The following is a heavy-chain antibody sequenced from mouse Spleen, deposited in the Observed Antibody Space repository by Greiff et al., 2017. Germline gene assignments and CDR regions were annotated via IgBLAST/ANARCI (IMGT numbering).Heavy chain of an antibody. CDR1: GYSFTGYF. Sequence: VQLQQSGPELVKPGDSVKISCKASGYSFTGYFMNWVMQSHGKSLEWIGRINPYNGDTFYNQKFKGKATLTVDKSSSTAHMELRSLTSEDSAVYYCARDPYYYGSSLYVDYWGQGTTLTVSS. CDR2: INPYNGDT. V-gene: IGHV1-20*01. J-gene: IGHJ2*01. CDR3: ARDPYYYGSSLYVDY. D-gene: IGHD1-1*01.